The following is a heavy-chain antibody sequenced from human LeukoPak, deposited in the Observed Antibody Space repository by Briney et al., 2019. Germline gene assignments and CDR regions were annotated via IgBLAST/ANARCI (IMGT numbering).Heavy chain of an antibody. CDR2: ISWNSGSI. D-gene: IGHD3-10*01. V-gene: IGHV3-9*01. CDR3: AKTMVRGVIYPLDY. Sequence: PGRSLRLSCAASGFTFDDYAMHWVRQAPGKGLEWVSGISWNSGSIGYADSVKGRFTISRDNAKNSLYLQMNSLRAEDTALYYCAKTMVRGVIYPLDYWGQGTLVTVSS. CDR1: GFTFDDYA. J-gene: IGHJ4*02.